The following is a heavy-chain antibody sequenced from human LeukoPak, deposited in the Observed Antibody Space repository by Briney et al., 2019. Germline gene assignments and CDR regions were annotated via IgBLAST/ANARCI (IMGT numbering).Heavy chain of an antibody. CDR3: ARCGPGRDRPNLGD. CDR1: GYTFTSYG. Sequence: ASAKVSCKASGYTFTSYGISWVRQAPGQGLEWMGWISAYNGNTNYAQKLQGRVTMTTDTSTSTAYMELRSLRSDDTAVYYCARCGPGRDRPNLGDWGQGTLVTVSS. D-gene: IGHD2-21*01. J-gene: IGHJ4*02. CDR2: ISAYNGNT. V-gene: IGHV1-18*01.